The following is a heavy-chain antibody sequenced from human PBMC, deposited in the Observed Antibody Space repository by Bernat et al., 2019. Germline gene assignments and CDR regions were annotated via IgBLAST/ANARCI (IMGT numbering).Heavy chain of an antibody. Sequence: QVQLQQWGAGLLKPSETLSLTCAVYGGSFSGYYWSWIRQPPGKGLEWIGEINHSGSTNYNPTLKSLVTISVDTSKNQLSMKLRPVTAAEKDVYYCARAKGSSGPDYWGQGTLVTVSS. CDR2: INHSGST. V-gene: IGHV4-34*01. CDR3: ARAKGSSGPDY. D-gene: IGHD3-10*01. J-gene: IGHJ4*02. CDR1: GGSFSGYY.